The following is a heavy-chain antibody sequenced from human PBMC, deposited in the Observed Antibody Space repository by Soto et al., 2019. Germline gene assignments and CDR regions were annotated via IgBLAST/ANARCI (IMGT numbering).Heavy chain of an antibody. V-gene: IGHV1-18*01. J-gene: IGHJ5*02. CDR3: ARDAESAACTEYNWFDP. D-gene: IGHD6-13*01. Sequence: ASVKVSCKASGYTFTSYGISWVRQAPGQGLEWMGWISAYNGNTNYAQKLQGRVTMTTDTSTSTAYMELRSLRSDDTAVYYCARDAESAACTEYNWFDPWGQGTLVTVS. CDR2: ISAYNGNT. CDR1: GYTFTSYG.